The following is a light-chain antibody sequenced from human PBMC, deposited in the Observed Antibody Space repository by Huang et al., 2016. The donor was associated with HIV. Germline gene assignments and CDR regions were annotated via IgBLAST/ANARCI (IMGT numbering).Light chain of an antibody. V-gene: IGKV1-39*01. CDR1: ENIRRY. CDR2: SAS. J-gene: IGKJ2*01. CDR3: QGSLSIPHT. Sequence: DIPMTQSPSSLSASVGDRVTITCRASENIRRYLNWYPQKPGTPPKLLIHSASTLQSGVPSRFSGSGSGTDVTLTITSLQPEDFATYYCQGSLSIPHTFGQGTNLEIK.